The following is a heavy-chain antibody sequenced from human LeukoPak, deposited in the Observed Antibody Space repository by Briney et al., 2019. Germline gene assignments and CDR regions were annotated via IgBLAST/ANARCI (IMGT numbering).Heavy chain of an antibody. CDR2: ISFSGGST. D-gene: IGHD2-2*02. CDR1: GFTFSIYA. Sequence: GGSLRLXCAASGFTFSIYAMNWVRQAPGKGLEWVSAISFSGGSTYYADSVKGRFTISRDNSKNTLYLQVNSLRVEDTAVYYCAKSQPAAISWFDPWGQGTLVTVSS. J-gene: IGHJ5*02. CDR3: AKSQPAAISWFDP. V-gene: IGHV3-23*01.